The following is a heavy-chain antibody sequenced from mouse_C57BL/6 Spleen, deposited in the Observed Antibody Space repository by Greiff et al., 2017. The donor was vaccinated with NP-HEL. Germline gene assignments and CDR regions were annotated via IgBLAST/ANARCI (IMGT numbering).Heavy chain of an antibody. D-gene: IGHD1-1*01. V-gene: IGHV1-50*01. CDR1: GYTFTSYW. Sequence: QVQLQQPGAELVKPGASVKLSCKASGYTFTSYWMQWVKQRPGQGLEWIGEIDPSASYTNYNQKFKGKATLTVDTSSSTAYMQLSSLTSEDSAVYYCARALYGSLDWYFDVWGTGTTVTVSS. CDR3: ARALYGSLDWYFDV. CDR2: IDPSASYT. J-gene: IGHJ1*03.